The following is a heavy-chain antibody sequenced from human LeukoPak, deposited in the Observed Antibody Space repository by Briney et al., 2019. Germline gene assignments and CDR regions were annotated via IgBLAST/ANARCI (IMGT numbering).Heavy chain of an antibody. V-gene: IGHV4-34*01. Sequence: SETPSLTCAVYGGSFSGYYWSWIRQPPGKGLEWIGEINHSGSTNYNPSLKSRVTISVDTSKNQSSLKLSSVTAADTAVYYCASPNDYGDYAGFDYWGQGTLVTVSS. CDR1: GGSFSGYY. J-gene: IGHJ4*02. CDR2: INHSGST. CDR3: ASPNDYGDYAGFDY. D-gene: IGHD4-17*01.